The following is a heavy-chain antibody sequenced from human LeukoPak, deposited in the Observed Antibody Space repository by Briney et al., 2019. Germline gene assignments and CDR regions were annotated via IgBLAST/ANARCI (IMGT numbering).Heavy chain of an antibody. CDR3: ARVGRYCSSTSCYYYYYMDV. J-gene: IGHJ6*03. CDR1: GFTVSSNY. CDR2: IYSGGST. Sequence: PGGSLRLSCAASGFTVSSNYMTWVRQAPGKGLEWVSVIYSGGSTYYADSVKGRFTLSRDNSMNTLSLQMNSLRHEDTAVYYCARVGRYCSSTSCYYYYYMDVWGKGTTVTVSS. V-gene: IGHV3-66*02. D-gene: IGHD2-2*01.